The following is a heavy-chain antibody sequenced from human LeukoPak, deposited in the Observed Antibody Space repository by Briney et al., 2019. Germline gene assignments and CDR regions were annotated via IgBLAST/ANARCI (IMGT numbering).Heavy chain of an antibody. CDR3: ARGRDGYTDD. J-gene: IGHJ4*02. V-gene: IGHV1-8*03. CDR1: VYTFTIYD. D-gene: IGHD5-24*01. Sequence: GASVKVSCKASVYTFTIYDINWVREATGQGLEWMGWMNPNSGNTGYAQKFQGRVTITRDTSISTAYMELSSLRSEDTAVYYCARGRDGYTDDWCQGTLVTVSS. CDR2: MNPNSGNT.